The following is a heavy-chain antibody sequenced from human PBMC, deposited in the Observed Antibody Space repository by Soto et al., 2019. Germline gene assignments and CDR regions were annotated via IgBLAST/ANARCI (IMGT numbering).Heavy chain of an antibody. V-gene: IGHV3-11*01. J-gene: IGHJ4*02. Sequence: QVQLVESGGGLVKPRGSLRLSCAASGFTFSDYYMSWIRQAPGRGLEWISIIGNGGSDVHYADSLMGRFTISRDNAQNSLYLQLSSLRADDTAVYYCARDRRPGVYLGIQSWGQGTLVTVSS. CDR1: GFTFSDYY. CDR3: ARDRRPGVYLGIQS. D-gene: IGHD3-16*01. CDR2: IGNGGSDV.